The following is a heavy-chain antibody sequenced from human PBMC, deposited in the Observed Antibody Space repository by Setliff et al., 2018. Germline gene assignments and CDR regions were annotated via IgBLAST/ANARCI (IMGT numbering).Heavy chain of an antibody. J-gene: IGHJ4*02. CDR1: GFTFSTHA. D-gene: IGHD6-13*01. CDR3: AKEKYSSTWYERKPFDC. CDR2: ATTSGTYS. V-gene: IGHV3-23*01. Sequence: PGGSLRFSCAASGFTFSTHAMTWVRQATGKGLEWVSTATTSGTYSYYADSVKGRFTISRDDSKNTLYLQMNSLRAEDAAVYYCAKEKYSSTWYERKPFDCWGQGTLVTVSS.